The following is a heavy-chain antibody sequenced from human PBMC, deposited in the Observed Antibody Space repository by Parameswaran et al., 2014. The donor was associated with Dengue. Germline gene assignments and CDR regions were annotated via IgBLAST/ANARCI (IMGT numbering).Heavy chain of an antibody. V-gene: IGHV1-2*06. CDR3: AREAPLAGTW. D-gene: IGHD6-19*01. CDR2: INFNSGDT. J-gene: IGHJ4*02. Sequence: WVRQAPGQGLEWMGRINFNSGDTRYEQKFQGRVTMTSDTSIRTGYMELRELRSDDTAIYYCAREAPLAGTWWGQGTPVTVSS.